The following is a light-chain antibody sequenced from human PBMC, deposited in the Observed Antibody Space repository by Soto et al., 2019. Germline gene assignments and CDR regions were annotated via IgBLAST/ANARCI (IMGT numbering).Light chain of an antibody. CDR3: QQYNDLPPST. J-gene: IGKJ2*02. V-gene: IGKV3-15*01. CDR1: QTISRN. CDR2: GTS. Sequence: EIVMTQSPATLSLSPGEGATLSCRASQTISRNLAWYQQKPGQAPRLLIYGTSTMATGVPARFSGSGSGTEFTLTIGSLQSEDFAVYYCQQYNDLPPSTFGQGTKLEIK.